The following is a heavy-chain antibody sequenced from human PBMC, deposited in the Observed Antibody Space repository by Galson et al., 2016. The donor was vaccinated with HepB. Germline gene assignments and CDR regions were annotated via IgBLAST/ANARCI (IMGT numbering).Heavy chain of an antibody. CDR1: GYIFPNYW. CDR2: IYPSDSDT. V-gene: IGHV5-51*01. CDR3: ARGSGSPSNYYYYGMDV. D-gene: IGHD3-3*01. Sequence: QSGAEVKKSGESLKISCKGSGYIFPNYWIGWVRQMPGKGLEWMGIIYPSDSDTRYSPSFQGQVTISADKSISTAYLQWSSLKASDTAIYYCARGSGSPSNYYYYGMDVWGQGTTVIVSS. J-gene: IGHJ6*02.